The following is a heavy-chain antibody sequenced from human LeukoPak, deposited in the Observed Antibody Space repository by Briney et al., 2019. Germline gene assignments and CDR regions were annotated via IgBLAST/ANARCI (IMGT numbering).Heavy chain of an antibody. Sequence: ASVKVSCKASGYTFTSYDINWVRQATGQGLEWMGWMDPNSGNTGYAQKFQGRVTITRNTSISTAYMELSSLRSEDTAVYYCARERSGNYGALFDYWGQGTLVTVSS. CDR2: MDPNSGNT. V-gene: IGHV1-8*03. CDR3: ARERSGNYGALFDY. CDR1: GYTFTSYD. J-gene: IGHJ4*02. D-gene: IGHD4-11*01.